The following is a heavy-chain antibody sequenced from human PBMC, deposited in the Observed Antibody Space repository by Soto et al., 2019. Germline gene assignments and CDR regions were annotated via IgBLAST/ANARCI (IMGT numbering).Heavy chain of an antibody. CDR3: MVEGYSGYGYFDY. CDR1: GFTFSGSA. V-gene: IGHV3-73*01. J-gene: IGHJ4*02. Sequence: GGSLRLSCAASGFTFSGSAMHWVRQASGKGLEWVGRIRSKANSYATAYAASVKGRFTISRDDSKNTAYLQMNSLKTEDTAVYYCMVEGYSGYGYFDYWGQGTLVTVSS. D-gene: IGHD5-12*01. CDR2: IRSKANSYAT.